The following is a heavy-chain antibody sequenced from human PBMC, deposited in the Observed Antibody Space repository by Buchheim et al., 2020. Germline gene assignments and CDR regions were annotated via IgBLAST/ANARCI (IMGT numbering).Heavy chain of an antibody. CDR1: GFTFSSYE. CDR2: INSGGGTK. D-gene: IGHD6-19*01. CDR3: ARVSGWYLDY. Sequence: EVQLVESGGGLVQPGGSLRLSCAASGFTFSSYEMNWVRQAPGKGLEWVSYINSGGGTKFYADSVKGRFSISRDNAQNTLSMQMNSLRAEDTAVYYCARVSGWYLDYWGQGTL. J-gene: IGHJ4*02. V-gene: IGHV3-48*03.